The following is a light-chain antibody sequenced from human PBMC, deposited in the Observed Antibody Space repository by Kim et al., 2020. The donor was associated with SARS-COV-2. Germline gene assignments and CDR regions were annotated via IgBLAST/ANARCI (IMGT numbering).Light chain of an antibody. CDR2: RAS. CDR3: QQYGSSPLT. V-gene: IGKV3-20*01. CDR1: QSVSSNY. Sequence: EIVLTQSPGTLSLSPGERATLSCRASQSVSSNYLAWYQQKPGQAPSLLIYRASSRATGTPDRFSGSGSGTDFTLTISRLEPEDFAVYYCQQYGSSPLTFGGGTKVDIK. J-gene: IGKJ4*01.